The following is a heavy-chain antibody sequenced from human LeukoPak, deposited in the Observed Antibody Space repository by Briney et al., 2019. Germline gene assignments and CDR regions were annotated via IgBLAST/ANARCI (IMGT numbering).Heavy chain of an antibody. CDR1: GFGFSTYD. Sequence: GASVKVSCKASGFGFSTYDINWVRQAAGQGLEWMGWINPKSNNTGFAQRFQGRVTMTTNTSINIAYMELGSLTSEDTAVYFCARGRGFLPAASPFDYWGQGTLVTVSP. J-gene: IGHJ4*02. V-gene: IGHV1-8*01. CDR3: ARGRGFLPAASPFDY. CDR2: INPKSNNT. D-gene: IGHD2-2*01.